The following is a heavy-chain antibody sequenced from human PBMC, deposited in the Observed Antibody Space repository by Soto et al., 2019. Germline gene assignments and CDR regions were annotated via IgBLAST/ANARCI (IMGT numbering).Heavy chain of an antibody. D-gene: IGHD3-10*01. V-gene: IGHV3-30*03. CDR1: GFNFSNYG. CDR3: AHAMVRGAAFDF. Sequence: QVQLVESGGGVVQPGRSLRLSCAVSGFNFSNYGMHWVRQAPGKGLEWVAVISYDGSNQYYTDSVKGRFTIYRDNSKNTLYLQMNSLRPEDTAVYYCAHAMVRGAAFDFWGQGTLVTVSS. CDR2: ISYDGSNQ. J-gene: IGHJ4*02.